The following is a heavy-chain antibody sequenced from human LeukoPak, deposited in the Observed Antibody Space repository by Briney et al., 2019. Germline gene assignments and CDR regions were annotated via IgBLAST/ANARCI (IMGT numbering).Heavy chain of an antibody. J-gene: IGHJ4*02. CDR2: IYYSGST. Sequence: SETLSLTCTVSGGSISSYYWSWIRQPPGKGLEWIGYIYYSGSTNYNPSLKSRVTISVDTSKNQFSLKLSSVTAADTAVYYCAGISPPYYYDSSGYQWGQGTLVTVSS. V-gene: IGHV4-59*08. CDR3: AGISPPYYYDSSGYQ. D-gene: IGHD3-22*01. CDR1: GGSISSYY.